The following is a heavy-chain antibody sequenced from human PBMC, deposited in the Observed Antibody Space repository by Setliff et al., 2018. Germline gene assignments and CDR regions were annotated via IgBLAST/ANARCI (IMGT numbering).Heavy chain of an antibody. CDR3: ARLPPLHTPMALTFDY. CDR2: IYYRGDT. CDR1: GASLSSGTYY. D-gene: IGHD5-18*01. Sequence: SETLSLTCTVSGASLSSGTYYWGWIRQPPGKGLEWIGRIYYRGDTYYNASLKGRLTISVDTAQNQFSLRLTSVTAADTAVYYCARLPPLHTPMALTFDYWGQGILVTVSS. J-gene: IGHJ4*02. V-gene: IGHV4-39*01.